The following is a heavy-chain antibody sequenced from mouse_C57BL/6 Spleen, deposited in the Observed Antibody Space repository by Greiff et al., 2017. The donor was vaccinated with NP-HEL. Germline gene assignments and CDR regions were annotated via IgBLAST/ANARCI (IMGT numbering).Heavy chain of an antibody. D-gene: IGHD1-1*01. CDR3: ARGLLRPRFAY. V-gene: IGHV1-80*01. CDR1: GYAFRSYW. J-gene: IGHJ3*01. CDR2: IYPGDGDT. Sequence: VQLQQSGAELVKPGASVKISCKASGYAFRSYWMNWVKQRPGKGLAWIGQIYPGDGDTNYTGKFKGKATLTADKSSSTAYMQLSSLTSEDSVVYVCARGLLRPRFAYWGQGTLVTVSA.